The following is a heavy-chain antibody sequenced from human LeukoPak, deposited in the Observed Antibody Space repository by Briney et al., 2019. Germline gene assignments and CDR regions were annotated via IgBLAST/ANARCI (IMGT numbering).Heavy chain of an antibody. CDR2: MNSDGSAT. Sequence: GGSLRLSCAASGFSFSNYWMHWVRQAPGKGLVWVTRMNSDGSATYYADSVQGRFTISRDNAKNTLYLQMNSLRAEDTAMYFCAKGPNYFDSWGQGTLVTVSS. CDR1: GFSFSNYW. J-gene: IGHJ4*02. CDR3: AKGPNYFDS. V-gene: IGHV3-74*01.